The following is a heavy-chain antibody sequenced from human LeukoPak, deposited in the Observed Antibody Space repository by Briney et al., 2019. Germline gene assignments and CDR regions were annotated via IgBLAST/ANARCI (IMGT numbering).Heavy chain of an antibody. CDR3: ARPVWELRAFDI. Sequence: SETLSLTCTVSGGSISSSSYYWGWIRQPPGKGLEWIGRIYYSGSTYYNPSLKSRVTISVDTSKNQFSLKLSSVTAADTAVYYCARPVWELRAFDIWGQGTMVTVSS. CDR1: GGSISSSSYY. D-gene: IGHD1-26*01. V-gene: IGHV4-39*01. CDR2: IYYSGST. J-gene: IGHJ3*02.